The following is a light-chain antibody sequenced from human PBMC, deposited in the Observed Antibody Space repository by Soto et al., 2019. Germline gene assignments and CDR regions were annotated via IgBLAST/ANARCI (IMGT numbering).Light chain of an antibody. V-gene: IGKV3-20*01. CDR1: QSVSSSY. Sequence: IVLTQSPGTMSLSPGKRATLSSSASQSVSSSYLAWYQQKPGQAPRLLIYGASSRATGIPDRFSGSGYGTDFTLTISRLETEDLAVYYGQQYGSSPLTFGGGTKVDIK. J-gene: IGKJ4*01. CDR2: GAS. CDR3: QQYGSSPLT.